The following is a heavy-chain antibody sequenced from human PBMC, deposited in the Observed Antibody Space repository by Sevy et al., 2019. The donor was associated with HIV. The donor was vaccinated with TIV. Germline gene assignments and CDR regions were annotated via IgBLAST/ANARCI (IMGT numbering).Heavy chain of an antibody. J-gene: IGHJ5*02. D-gene: IGHD2-2*01. CDR3: ARGGGGIVVVPAAPYNWFDP. V-gene: IGHV4-31*03. Sequence: SETLSLTCTVSGGSISSGGYYWSWIHQHPGKGLEWIGYIYYSGSTYYNPSLKSRVTISVDTSKNQFSLKLSSVTAADTAVYYCARGGGGIVVVPAAPYNWFDPWGQGTLVTVSS. CDR1: GGSISSGGYY. CDR2: IYYSGST.